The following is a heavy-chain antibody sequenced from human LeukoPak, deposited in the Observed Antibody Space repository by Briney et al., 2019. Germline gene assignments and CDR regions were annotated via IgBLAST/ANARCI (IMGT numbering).Heavy chain of an antibody. Sequence: GGSLRLSCAASGFIFSRYGMHWVRQAPGKGLEWVAAISYDGSHKYYEDSVKGRFTISRDNSKNTLYLEMNSLRAEDTAVYYCARGLGYCSGGSCYDGDYYHYGMDVWGQGATVTVSS. D-gene: IGHD2-15*01. CDR3: ARGLGYCSGGSCYDGDYYHYGMDV. CDR2: ISYDGSHK. V-gene: IGHV3-30*03. J-gene: IGHJ6*02. CDR1: GFIFSRYG.